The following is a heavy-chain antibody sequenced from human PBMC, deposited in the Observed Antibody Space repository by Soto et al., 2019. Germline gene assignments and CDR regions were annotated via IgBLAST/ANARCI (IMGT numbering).Heavy chain of an antibody. Sequence: GGSLRLSCAASGFTFSSYWMSWVRQAPGKGLEWVANIKQDGSEKYYVDSVKGRFTISRDNAKNSLYLQMNSLRAEDTAVYYCAIEGRYYDSGGMDVWGQGTTVTVSS. V-gene: IGHV3-7*03. CDR2: IKQDGSEK. D-gene: IGHD3-22*01. J-gene: IGHJ6*02. CDR1: GFTFSSYW. CDR3: AIEGRYYDSGGMDV.